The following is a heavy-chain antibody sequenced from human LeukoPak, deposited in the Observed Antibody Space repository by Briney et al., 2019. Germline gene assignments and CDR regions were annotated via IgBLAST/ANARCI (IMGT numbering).Heavy chain of an antibody. V-gene: IGHV1-2*02. J-gene: IGHJ6*02. CDR1: GYTFTGYY. D-gene: IGHD3-10*01. Sequence: GASVKVSCKASGYTFTGYYMHWVRQAPGQGLEWMGWINPNSGGTNYAQKFQGRVTMTRDTSISTAYMELSRLRSDDTAVYYCARDSTLLWFGETSVYGMDVWGQGTTVTVSS. CDR3: ARDSTLLWFGETSVYGMDV. CDR2: INPNSGGT.